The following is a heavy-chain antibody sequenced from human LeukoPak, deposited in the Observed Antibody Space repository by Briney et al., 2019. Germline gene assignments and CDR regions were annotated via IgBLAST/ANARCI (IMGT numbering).Heavy chain of an antibody. V-gene: IGHV4-59*01. CDR3: ATGWTVQLN. Sequence: SETLSLTCTVSGGSISSDYWNWIRQPPGKGLEWIGYIYYSGTTYYNPSLKSRVTMSVDTSKNQFSLNLTSVTAADTAVYYCATGWTVQLNWGQGTLVTVSS. J-gene: IGHJ4*02. CDR1: GGSISSDY. D-gene: IGHD1-1*01. CDR2: IYYSGTT.